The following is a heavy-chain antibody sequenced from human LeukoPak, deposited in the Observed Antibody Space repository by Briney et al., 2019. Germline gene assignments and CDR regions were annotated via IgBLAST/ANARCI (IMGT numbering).Heavy chain of an antibody. CDR2: VSDIGGST. CDR3: ARDYGVAEGY. D-gene: IGHD6-19*01. Sequence: GGSLRLSCAASGFTFSSYAMSWVRQTPGKGLEWVSGVSDIGGSTYYADSVKGRLTISRDNSKSTLYLQMNSLRVEDTAVYYCARDYGVAEGYWGQGTLVTVSS. V-gene: IGHV3-23*01. J-gene: IGHJ4*02. CDR1: GFTFSSYA.